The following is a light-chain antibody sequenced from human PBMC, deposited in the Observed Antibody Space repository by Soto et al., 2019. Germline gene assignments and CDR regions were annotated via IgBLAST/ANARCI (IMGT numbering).Light chain of an antibody. CDR3: EQYNKWVPIT. CDR2: YTY. J-gene: IGKJ5*01. CDR1: QSVRSK. Sequence: EIVLTQSPTSLAVSLRERATLXXRASQSVRSKVAWYQQKPGQAPSLLXYYTYIRATGIPARFSGSGFGTELTLTIISLRPEDFAVYYCEQYNKWVPITFGQGTRLEIK. V-gene: IGKV3-15*01.